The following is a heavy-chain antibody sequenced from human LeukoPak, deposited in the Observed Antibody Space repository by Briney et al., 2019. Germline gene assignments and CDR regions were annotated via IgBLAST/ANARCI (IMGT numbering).Heavy chain of an antibody. D-gene: IGHD1-26*01. CDR1: GFTFSSYW. J-gene: IGHJ5*02. Sequence: PGGSLRLSCAASGFTFSSYWMSWVRQAPGKGLEWVANIKQDGSEKYYVDSVKGRITISRDNAKNTLYLQMNSLRDEATALYSCARAQDIVGASVDNWFDPWGQGTLVTVSS. V-gene: IGHV3-7*02. CDR2: IKQDGSEK. CDR3: ARAQDIVGASVDNWFDP.